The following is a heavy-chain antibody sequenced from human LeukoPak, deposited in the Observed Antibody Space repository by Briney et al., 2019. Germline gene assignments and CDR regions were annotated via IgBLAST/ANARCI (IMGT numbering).Heavy chain of an antibody. V-gene: IGHV5-51*01. J-gene: IGHJ3*02. D-gene: IGHD6-19*01. CDR2: IYPGDSDT. CDR1: GYSFNRYW. CDR3: ARTGYSCGWYGGFDT. Sequence: GESLKISCKGSGYSFNRYWIGWVRQMPGKGLEWMGIIYPGDSDTRYSPSFQGQVTISADKSIGTAYLQWSSLKASDTAMYYCARTGYSCGWYGGFDTWGQGTMVTVSS.